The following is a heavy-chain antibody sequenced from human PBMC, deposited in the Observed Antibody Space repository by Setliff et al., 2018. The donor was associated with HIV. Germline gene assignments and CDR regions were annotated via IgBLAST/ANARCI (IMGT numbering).Heavy chain of an antibody. V-gene: IGHV4-31*03. CDR3: ARGTTSITFDY. CDR1: GGYISSGDYY. Sequence: SETLSLTCNVSGGYISSGDYYWSWIRQHPGKGLEWIGYTHYSGRTYHNPSLKSRVTISVDTSENQFSLNMNSVTAADTAVYYCARGTTSITFDYWSQGTLVTVSS. CDR2: THYSGRT. J-gene: IGHJ4*02. D-gene: IGHD1-1*01.